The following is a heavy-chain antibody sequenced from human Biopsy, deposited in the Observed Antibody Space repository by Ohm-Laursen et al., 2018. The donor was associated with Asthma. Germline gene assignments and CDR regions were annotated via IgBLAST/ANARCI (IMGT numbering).Heavy chain of an antibody. D-gene: IGHD6-6*01. Sequence: SLRLSCSAFGFTFHNYVMHWVRQALGKGLEWVAGIFFDGSNKYYADSVKGRFTISRDNSKDTLYLQVNSLRGDDTAVYYCARGKTWGRSYYFDYWGQGTLVTVSS. CDR3: ARGKTWGRSYYFDY. V-gene: IGHV3-30-3*01. CDR2: IFFDGSNK. CDR1: GFTFHNYV. J-gene: IGHJ4*02.